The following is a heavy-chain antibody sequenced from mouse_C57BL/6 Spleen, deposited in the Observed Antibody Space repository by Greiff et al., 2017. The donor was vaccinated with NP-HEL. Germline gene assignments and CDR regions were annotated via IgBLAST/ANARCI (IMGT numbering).Heavy chain of an antibody. Sequence: VQLKQSGTVLARPGASVKMSCKTSGYTFTSYWMHWVKQRPGQGLEWIGAIYPGNSDTSYNQKFKGKAKLTAVTSASTAYMELSSLTNEDSAVYYCTTYSNYGDYYAMDYWGQGTSVTVSS. CDR2: IYPGNSDT. CDR1: GYTFTSYW. CDR3: TTYSNYGDYYAMDY. J-gene: IGHJ4*01. D-gene: IGHD2-5*01. V-gene: IGHV1-5*01.